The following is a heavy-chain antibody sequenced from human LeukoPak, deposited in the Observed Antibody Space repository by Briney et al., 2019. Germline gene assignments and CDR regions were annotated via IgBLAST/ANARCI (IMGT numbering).Heavy chain of an antibody. CDR3: ARPSINDYGDFGY. CDR2: ISGTSNSYK. Sequence: VGSLRLSCAASGFTFSSYSLNWARQAPGKGLEWISSISGTSNSYKYYADSVKGRFTISRDDAKNSLYLQMNSLRAEDTAVYYCARPSINDYGDFGYWGQGTLVTVSS. CDR1: GFTFSSYS. V-gene: IGHV3-21*01. J-gene: IGHJ4*02. D-gene: IGHD4-17*01.